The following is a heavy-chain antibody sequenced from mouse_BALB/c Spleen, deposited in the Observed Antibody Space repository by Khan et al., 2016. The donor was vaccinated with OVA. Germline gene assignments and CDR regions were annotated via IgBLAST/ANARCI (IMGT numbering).Heavy chain of an antibody. CDR2: ISSDGDYT. J-gene: IGHJ3*01. D-gene: IGHD2-1*01. V-gene: IGHV5-9-3*01. CDR1: GFTFSTFA. Sequence: EVELVESGGGLVKPGGSLKLSCAASGFTFSTFAMSWVRQTPEKRLEWVATISSDGDYTYYPDNVTGRFTISRDNAKNTLYLQMSSLRSEDTAMYYCARPPYGNFAYWGQGTLVTVS. CDR3: ARPPYGNFAY.